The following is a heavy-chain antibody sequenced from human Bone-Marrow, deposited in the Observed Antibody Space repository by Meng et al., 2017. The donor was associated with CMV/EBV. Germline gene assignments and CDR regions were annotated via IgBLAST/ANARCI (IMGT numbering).Heavy chain of an antibody. D-gene: IGHD6-6*01. V-gene: IGHV3-30*02. J-gene: IGHJ6*02. CDR1: GFTFSSYG. CDR2: IRYDGSNK. CDR3: AKVEEQLVGPHSGMDV. Sequence: GGSLRLSCAASGFTFSSYGMHWVRRAPGKGLEWVAFIRYDGSNKYYADSVKGRFTISRDNSKNTLYLQMNSLRAEDTAVYYCAKVEEQLVGPHSGMDVWGQGTTVTVSS.